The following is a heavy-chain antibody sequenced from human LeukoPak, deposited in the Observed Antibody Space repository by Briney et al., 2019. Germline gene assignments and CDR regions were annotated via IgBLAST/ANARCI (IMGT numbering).Heavy chain of an antibody. CDR1: EFTASSYA. J-gene: IGHJ4*02. CDR3: AKDPHRIVGATTVDY. D-gene: IGHD1-26*01. Sequence: PGGSLRLSCAASEFTASSYAMSWVRQAPGKGLEWVSAISGSGGSTYYADSVKGRFTISRDNSKNTLYLQMNSLRAEDTAVYYCAKDPHRIVGATTVDYWGQGPLVTVSS. CDR2: ISGSGGST. V-gene: IGHV3-23*01.